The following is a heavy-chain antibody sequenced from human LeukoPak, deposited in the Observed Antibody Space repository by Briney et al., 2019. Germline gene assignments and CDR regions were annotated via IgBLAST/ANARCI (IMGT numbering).Heavy chain of an antibody. CDR2: IYYSGST. CDR3: AGSGIYYDSSGYDFDY. D-gene: IGHD3-22*01. J-gene: IGHJ4*02. CDR1: GGSISSYY. V-gene: IGHV4-59*01. Sequence: SETLSLTCTVSGGSISSYYWSWIRQPPGKGLEWIGYIYYSGSTNYNPSLKSRVTISVDTSKNQFCLKLSSVTAADTAVYYCAGSGIYYDSSGYDFDYWGQGTLVTVSS.